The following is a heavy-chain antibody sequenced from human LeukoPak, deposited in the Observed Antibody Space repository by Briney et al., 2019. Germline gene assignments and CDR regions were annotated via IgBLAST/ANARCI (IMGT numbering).Heavy chain of an antibody. D-gene: IGHD1-26*01. CDR2: IKQDGSEK. CDR3: ARDYSGSHKIFD. J-gene: IGHJ4*02. Sequence: PGGSLRLSCAASGFIFSSYWMSWVRQAPGKGLEWVANIKQDGSEKYYVDSVKGRFTISRDNAKNSLYLQMNSLRAEDTAVYYCARDYSGSHKIFDWGQGTLVTVSS. V-gene: IGHV3-7*01. CDR1: GFIFSSYW.